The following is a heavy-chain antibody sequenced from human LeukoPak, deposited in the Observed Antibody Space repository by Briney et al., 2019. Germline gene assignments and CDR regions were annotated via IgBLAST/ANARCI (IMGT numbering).Heavy chain of an antibody. J-gene: IGHJ4*02. CDR2: IKQDGSEK. D-gene: IGHD6-13*01. Sequence: GGSLRLSCAASGFTFSSYWMSWVRQAPGKGLEWVANIKQDGSEKYYVDSVKGRFTISRDNAKNSLSLQMKSLRAEDTAVYYCARDLMGIAYRGAFYYWGQGTLVTVSS. CDR1: GFTFSSYW. V-gene: IGHV3-7*01. CDR3: ARDLMGIAYRGAFYY.